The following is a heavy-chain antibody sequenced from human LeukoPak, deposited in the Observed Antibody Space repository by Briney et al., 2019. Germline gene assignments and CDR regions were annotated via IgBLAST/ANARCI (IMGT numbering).Heavy chain of an antibody. CDR1: GYTFTNYY. CDR2: FNPSGGST. J-gene: IGHJ3*02. D-gene: IGHD5-24*01. Sequence: GASVKVSCKASGYTFTNYYMHWVRQAPGPGLEWMGVFNPSGGSTSYAQKFQGRVTMTRDTSTSTVYMELSSLRSEGAAVYYCARVRDGYNDAFDIWGQGTMVTVSS. V-gene: IGHV1-46*01. CDR3: ARVRDGYNDAFDI.